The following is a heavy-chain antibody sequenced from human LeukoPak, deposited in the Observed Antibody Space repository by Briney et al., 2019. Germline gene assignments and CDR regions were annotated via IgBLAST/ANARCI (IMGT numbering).Heavy chain of an antibody. CDR2: ISCSSSTI. V-gene: IGHV3-48*04. CDR1: GFTFSSYS. D-gene: IGHD5-18*01. Sequence: GGSLRLSCAASGFTFSSYSMNWVRQAPGKGLEWVSYISCSSSTIYYADSVKGRFTISRDNAKNSLYLQMNSLRAEDTAVYYCAVQYRIQLWPHVDYFDYWGQGTLVTVSS. J-gene: IGHJ4*02. CDR3: AVQYRIQLWPHVDYFDY.